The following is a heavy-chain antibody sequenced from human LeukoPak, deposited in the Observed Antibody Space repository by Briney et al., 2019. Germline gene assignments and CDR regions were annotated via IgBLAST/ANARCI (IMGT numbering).Heavy chain of an antibody. CDR1: GYTFTSYY. Sequence: ASVKVSCKASGYTFTSYYMHWVRQAPGQGLEWMGIINPSGGSTSYAQKFQGRVTMTRDTSTSTVYMELSSLRSEDTAVYYCAKRVGATRVDYWGQGTLVTVSS. J-gene: IGHJ4*02. CDR2: INPSGGST. V-gene: IGHV1-46*01. D-gene: IGHD1-26*01. CDR3: AKRVGATRVDY.